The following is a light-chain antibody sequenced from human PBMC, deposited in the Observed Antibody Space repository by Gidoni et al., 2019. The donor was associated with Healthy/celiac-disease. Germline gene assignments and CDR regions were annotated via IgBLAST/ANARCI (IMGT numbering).Light chain of an antibody. CDR1: QSVSSSY. Sequence: DIVLTKSPGTMSLSPGERATLSCRASQSVSSSYLAWYQQKPGQAPRLLIYGASSRATGIPYRFSGSGSGTDFTLTISRLEPEDFAVYYCQQYGSSPYTFGQGTKLEIK. V-gene: IGKV3-20*01. J-gene: IGKJ2*01. CDR3: QQYGSSPYT. CDR2: GAS.